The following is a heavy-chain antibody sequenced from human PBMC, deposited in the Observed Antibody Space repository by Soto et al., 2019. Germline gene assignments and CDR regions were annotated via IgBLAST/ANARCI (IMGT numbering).Heavy chain of an antibody. CDR2: IIPIFGTA. Sequence: SVKVSCKASGGTFSSYAISWVRQAPGQGLEWMGGIIPIFGTANYAQKFQGRVTITADKSTSTAYMELSSLRSEDTAVYYCARAIVVVPAAMRRRYYYGMDVWGQGTTVTVS. CDR3: ARAIVVVPAAMRRRYYYGMDV. CDR1: GGTFSSYA. D-gene: IGHD2-2*01. V-gene: IGHV1-69*06. J-gene: IGHJ6*02.